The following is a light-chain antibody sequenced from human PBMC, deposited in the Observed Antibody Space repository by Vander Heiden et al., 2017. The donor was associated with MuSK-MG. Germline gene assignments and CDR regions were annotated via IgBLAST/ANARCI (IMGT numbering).Light chain of an antibody. CDR3: QQDNNWPLT. V-gene: IGKV3-15*01. CDR2: GTS. Sequence: ETVMTQSPVTLSVSPGERATLSCRASQGVGSYLAWYRQKPGQAPRLLIYGTSTRATGIPARFSGSGSGTEFTLTISSLQSEDFAVYYCQQDNNWPLTFGGGTKVEI. J-gene: IGKJ4*01. CDR1: QGVGSY.